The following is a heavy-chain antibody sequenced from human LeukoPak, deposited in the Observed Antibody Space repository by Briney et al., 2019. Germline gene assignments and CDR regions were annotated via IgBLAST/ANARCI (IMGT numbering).Heavy chain of an antibody. J-gene: IGHJ4*02. CDR2: LIASSGST. D-gene: IGHD5-12*01. Sequence: GGSLRLSCAASGFSFSNSAMSWVRQAPGKGLEWVSLLIASSGSTFYADSVKGRFTISRDNSKNTLYLQMNSLRAEDTAVYYCAKGAYDYIEMGYFDYSGQGTLVTVSS. V-gene: IGHV3-23*01. CDR1: GFSFSNSA. CDR3: AKGAYDYIEMGYFDY.